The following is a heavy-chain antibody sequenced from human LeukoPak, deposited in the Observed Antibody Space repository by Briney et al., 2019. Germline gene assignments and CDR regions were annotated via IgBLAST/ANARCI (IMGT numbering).Heavy chain of an antibody. J-gene: IGHJ3*02. CDR2: AYYRSKWSN. CDR3: ARGGGAFDI. Sequence: SQTLSLTCAIFGDSVSNNSAAWNWIRQSPSRGLEWLGRAYYRSKWSNGYAVSVKSRITISPDTSKNQFSLQLNSVTPEDTAVYYCARGGGAFDIWGQGTMVTVSS. CDR1: GDSVSNNSAA. V-gene: IGHV6-1*01.